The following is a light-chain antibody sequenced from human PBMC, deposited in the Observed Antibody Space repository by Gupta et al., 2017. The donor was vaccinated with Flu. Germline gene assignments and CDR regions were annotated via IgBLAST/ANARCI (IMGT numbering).Light chain of an antibody. CDR2: GAS. V-gene: IGKV3-20*01. CDR1: QSVSSSY. J-gene: IGKJ1*01. CDR3: QQYGSSQT. Sequence: ELVLTQSPGTQSLSPGERATLSCRASQSVSSSYLAWYQQKPGQAPRLLNYGASSRATGIPDRFSGSGSGTDFTLTISRLEPEDFAVYYCQQYGSSQTFGQGTKVEIK.